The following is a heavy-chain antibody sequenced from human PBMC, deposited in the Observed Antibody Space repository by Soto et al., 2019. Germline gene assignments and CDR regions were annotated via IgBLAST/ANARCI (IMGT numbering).Heavy chain of an antibody. CDR2: IIPIYGTA. CDR1: GGTFSSYA. V-gene: IGHV1-69*13. J-gene: IGHJ6*02. D-gene: IGHD3-3*01. Sequence: GASVKVSCKASGGTFSSYAMSWVRQAPGQGLEWMGGIIPIYGTANYAQKFQGRVTITADESTRTGYMELSSLRSEDTAVYCCASPTTIFGVVIRRSYYYYGRDVWGQGTTVTVSS. CDR3: ASPTTIFGVVIRRSYYYYGRDV.